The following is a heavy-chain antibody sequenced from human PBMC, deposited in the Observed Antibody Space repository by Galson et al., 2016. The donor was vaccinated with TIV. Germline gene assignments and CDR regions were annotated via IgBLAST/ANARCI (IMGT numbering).Heavy chain of an antibody. J-gene: IGHJ3*01. CDR2: IAYDGSYK. Sequence: SLRLSCAASGFTFSSYNMHWVRQAPGKGLAWVAVIAYDGSYKHYAGSVKGRFTVSRDNSKTTLDLQMNSLGAEDTALYYCAKEENSGYYPNDAFDFWGQGTMVTVS. V-gene: IGHV3-30*18. D-gene: IGHD3-3*01. CDR3: AKEENSGYYPNDAFDF. CDR1: GFTFSSYN.